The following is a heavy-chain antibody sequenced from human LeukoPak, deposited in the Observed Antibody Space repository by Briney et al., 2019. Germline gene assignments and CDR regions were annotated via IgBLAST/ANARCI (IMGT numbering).Heavy chain of an antibody. V-gene: IGHV1-2*02. Sequence: ASVKVSCKASGYTFTGYYMHWVRQAPGQGLEWMGWINPNSGGTNYAQKFQGRVTMTRDTSISTAYMELSRLRSDDTAVYYCAKVGEYDFWTNWFDPWGQGTLVTVSS. CDR3: AKVGEYDFWTNWFDP. CDR2: INPNSGGT. J-gene: IGHJ5*02. D-gene: IGHD3-3*01. CDR1: GYTFTGYY.